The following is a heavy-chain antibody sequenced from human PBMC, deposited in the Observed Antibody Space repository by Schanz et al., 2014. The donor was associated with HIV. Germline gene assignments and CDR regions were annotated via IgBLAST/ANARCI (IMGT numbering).Heavy chain of an antibody. CDR1: GYTFTSYD. D-gene: IGHD5-12*01. Sequence: QVHLVQSGAEVKKPGASVKVSCKASGYTFTSYDINWVRQATGQGLEWMGRMNPNSGNTGFAQKFQGRVTMPRNPSINTAYMEVSGLKSEDTAVYYCARKMSISNQWLRALYSNYGMDVWGQGTTVTVSS. J-gene: IGHJ6*02. CDR2: MNPNSGNT. CDR3: ARKMSISNQWLRALYSNYGMDV. V-gene: IGHV1-8*01.